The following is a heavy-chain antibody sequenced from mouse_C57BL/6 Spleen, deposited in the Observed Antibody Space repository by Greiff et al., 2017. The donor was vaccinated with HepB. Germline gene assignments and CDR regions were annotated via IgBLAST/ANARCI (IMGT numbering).Heavy chain of an antibody. CDR1: GYAFSSYW. Sequence: QVHVKQSGAELVKPGASVKISCKASGYAFSSYWMNWVKQRPGKGLEWIGQIYPGDGDTNYNGKFKGKATLTADKSSSTAYMQLSSLTSEDSAVYFCARYYYGSSPHYYAMDYWGQGTSVTVSS. J-gene: IGHJ4*01. CDR2: IYPGDGDT. D-gene: IGHD1-1*01. V-gene: IGHV1-80*01. CDR3: ARYYYGSSPHYYAMDY.